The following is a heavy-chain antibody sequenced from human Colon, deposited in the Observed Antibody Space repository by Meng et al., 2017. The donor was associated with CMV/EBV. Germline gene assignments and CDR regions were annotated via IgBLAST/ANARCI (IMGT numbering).Heavy chain of an antibody. Sequence: GGSLRLSCEVSGFSFSTYWMQWVRQVPGKGLVWVARINGDAKSTTYADSVKGRFTISRDNADNKLYLEMNSLRGEDTAVYYCVRESCRGDCHFDHWGQGTLVTVSS. V-gene: IGHV3-74*03. D-gene: IGHD2-21*01. J-gene: IGHJ4*02. CDR2: INGDAKST. CDR1: GFSFSTYW. CDR3: VRESCRGDCHFDH.